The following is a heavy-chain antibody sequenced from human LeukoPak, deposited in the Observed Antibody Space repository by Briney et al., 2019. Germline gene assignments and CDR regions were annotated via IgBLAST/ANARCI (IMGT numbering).Heavy chain of an antibody. D-gene: IGHD3-10*01. Sequence: ASVKVSCKASGYTFTGYSMHWVRQAPGQGLEWMGWINPNSGGTKYAQKFQGRVTMTRDTSISTAYMELSRLRSDDTAVYYCARDKWYGSGSLYAMDVWGQGTTVTVS. J-gene: IGHJ6*02. V-gene: IGHV1-2*02. CDR3: ARDKWYGSGSLYAMDV. CDR2: INPNSGGT. CDR1: GYTFTGYS.